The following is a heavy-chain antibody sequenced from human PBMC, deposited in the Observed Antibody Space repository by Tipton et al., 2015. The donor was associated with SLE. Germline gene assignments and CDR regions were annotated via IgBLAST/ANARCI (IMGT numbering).Heavy chain of an antibody. J-gene: IGHJ4*02. Sequence: QLVQSGAEVKEPGESLKISCQVSGYKFTSNWIGWVRQLPGKGLEWMGIIYPGDSDTRYSPSFQGQVTMSVDKSIDTAYLQWDSLKASDTAMYYCARGPGDYYFDYWGQGSLVTVSS. V-gene: IGHV5-51*03. CDR3: ARGPGDYYFDY. CDR1: GYKFTSNW. CDR2: IYPGDSDT. D-gene: IGHD1-26*01.